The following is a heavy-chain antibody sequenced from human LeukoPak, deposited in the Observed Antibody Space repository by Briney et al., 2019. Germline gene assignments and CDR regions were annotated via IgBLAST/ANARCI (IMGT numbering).Heavy chain of an antibody. Sequence: GGSLRLSCAASGFTFSSYSMNWVRQAPGKGLEWVSSISSSSSYIYYADSVKGRFTISRDNSKNTLYLQMNSLRAEDTAVYYCAKGSARPGNSLGYWGQGTLVTVSS. CDR3: AKGSARPGNSLGY. D-gene: IGHD6-6*01. J-gene: IGHJ4*02. CDR2: ISSSSSYI. V-gene: IGHV3-21*01. CDR1: GFTFSSYS.